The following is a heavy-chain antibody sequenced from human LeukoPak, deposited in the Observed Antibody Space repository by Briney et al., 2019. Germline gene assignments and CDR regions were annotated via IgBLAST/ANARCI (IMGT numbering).Heavy chain of an antibody. D-gene: IGHD5-18*01. CDR3: ARRAMTERGVSYGLDY. Sequence: GGSLRLSCATSGFNFNSNAMIWVRQAPGKGLECVSAITAPGDATYYADSVTGRFTISRDNAKNSLYLQMNSLRAEDTAVYYCARRAMTERGVSYGLDYWGQGTLVTVSS. CDR1: GFNFNSNA. J-gene: IGHJ4*02. CDR2: ITAPGDAT. V-gene: IGHV3-23*01.